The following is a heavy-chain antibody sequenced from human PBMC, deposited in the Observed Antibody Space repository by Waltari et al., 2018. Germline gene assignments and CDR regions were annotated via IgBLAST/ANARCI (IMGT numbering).Heavy chain of an antibody. J-gene: IGHJ4*02. Sequence: QVQLVQSGAEVKKPGASVKVSCKVSGYTLTELSMHWVRQAPGKGLEWMGGCDTEDGETIYAQKFQGRVTMTEDTSTDTAYMELSSLRSEDTAVYYCASVEYIAAAGGNYFDYWGQGTLVTVSS. V-gene: IGHV1-24*01. CDR2: CDTEDGET. D-gene: IGHD6-13*01. CDR3: ASVEYIAAAGGNYFDY. CDR1: GYTLTELS.